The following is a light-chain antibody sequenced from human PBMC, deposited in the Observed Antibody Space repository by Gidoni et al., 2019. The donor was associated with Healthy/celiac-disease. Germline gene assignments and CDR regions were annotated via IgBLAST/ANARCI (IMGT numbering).Light chain of an antibody. J-gene: IGKJ2*03. V-gene: IGKV1-5*03. CDR2: KAS. CDR1: QSISSW. CDR3: QQYNSYSGYS. Sequence: DIQMTQSPSTLSASVGDRVTITCRASQSISSWLAWYQQKPGKAPKLLIYKASSLESGVPSRFSGSGSGTECTLTISSLQPDEFATYYCQQYNSYSGYSFXQXTKLEIK.